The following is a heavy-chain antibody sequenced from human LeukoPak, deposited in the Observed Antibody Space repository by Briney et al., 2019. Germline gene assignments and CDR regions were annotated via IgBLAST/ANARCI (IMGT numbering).Heavy chain of an antibody. CDR1: GFTVSSFW. D-gene: IGHD1-1*01. CDR3: ARGPTRYGKLDS. Sequence: GGSLRLSCAASGFTVSSFWMHWVRLAPGKGLVWVSRVTSDGSGTAYADSVKGRFTISRDNAKNTLYLQMNSLKAEDTAVYYCARGPTRYGKLDSWGQGTLVTVSS. CDR2: VTSDGSGT. J-gene: IGHJ4*02. V-gene: IGHV3-74*01.